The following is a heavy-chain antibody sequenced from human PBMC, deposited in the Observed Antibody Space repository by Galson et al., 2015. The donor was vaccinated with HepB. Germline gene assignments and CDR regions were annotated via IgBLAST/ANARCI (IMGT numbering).Heavy chain of an antibody. CDR3: ARGDSSSWPPGDY. D-gene: IGHD6-13*01. J-gene: IGHJ4*02. CDR2: ISYDGSNK. V-gene: IGHV3-30-3*01. Sequence: SLRLSCAASGFTFSSYAMHWVRQAPGKGLEWVAVISYDGSNKYYADSVKGRFTISRDNSKNTLYLQMNSLRAEDTAVYYCARGDSSSWPPGDYWGQGTLVTVSS. CDR1: GFTFSSYA.